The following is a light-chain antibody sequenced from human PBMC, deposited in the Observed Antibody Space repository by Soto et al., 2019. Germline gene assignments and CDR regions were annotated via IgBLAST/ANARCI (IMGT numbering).Light chain of an antibody. Sequence: QSVLTQPAAVSGSPGQSITISCTGTSSDVGGYRYVSWYQQSPGEAPILIIYEVSNRPSGISNRFSGSKSGNTASLIISGLQAEDEADYYCSSYTSSATRVFGGGTKLTVL. V-gene: IGLV2-14*01. CDR2: EVS. CDR1: SSDVGGYRY. CDR3: SSYTSSATRV. J-gene: IGLJ3*02.